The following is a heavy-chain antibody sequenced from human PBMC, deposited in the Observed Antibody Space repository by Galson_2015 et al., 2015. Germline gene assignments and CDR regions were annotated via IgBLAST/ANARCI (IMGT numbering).Heavy chain of an antibody. CDR3: ARDLPRTYYYDSSGHESFDY. V-gene: IGHV3-48*02. J-gene: IGHJ4*02. D-gene: IGHD3-22*01. Sequence: FLRLSCAASGFTFSSYGMHWVRQAPGKGLEWVSYISSSSSTIYYADSVKGRFTISRDNAKNSLYLQMNSLRDEDTAVYYCARDLPRTYYYDSSGHESFDYWGQGTLVTVSS. CDR2: ISSSSSTI. CDR1: GFTFSSYG.